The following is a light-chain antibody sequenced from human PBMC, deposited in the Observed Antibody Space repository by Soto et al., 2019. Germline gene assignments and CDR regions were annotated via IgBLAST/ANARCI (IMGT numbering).Light chain of an antibody. V-gene: IGLV2-8*01. J-gene: IGLJ1*01. CDR1: SSDVGGYND. Sequence: QSVLTQPPSASGSPGQSVTISCTGTSSDVGGYNDVSWYQQHPGKAPKLMIYEVSKRPSGVPDRFSGSKSGNTASLTVSGLQAEDVADYYCSSYAGSNNLDFGTGTKLTVL. CDR2: EVS. CDR3: SSYAGSNNLD.